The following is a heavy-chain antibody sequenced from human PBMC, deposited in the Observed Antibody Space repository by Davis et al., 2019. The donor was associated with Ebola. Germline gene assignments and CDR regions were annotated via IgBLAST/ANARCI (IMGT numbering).Heavy chain of an antibody. CDR1: GGSIETYR. J-gene: IGHJ5*02. Sequence: MPSETLSLTCTVSGGSIETYRWNWIRQPPGKGLEYIGFIYYSGGTNYNPSLKSRVTISLDTSKNQVSLKLSSVTAADTAVYYCARHGQPWLVNNWFAPWGQGTLVTVSS. V-gene: IGHV4-59*08. CDR3: ARHGQPWLVNNWFAP. CDR2: IYYSGGT. D-gene: IGHD6-19*01.